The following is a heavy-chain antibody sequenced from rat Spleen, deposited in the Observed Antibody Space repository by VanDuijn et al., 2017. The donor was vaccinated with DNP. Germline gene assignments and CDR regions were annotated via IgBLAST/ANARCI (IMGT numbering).Heavy chain of an antibody. CDR1: GFSLTSYA. V-gene: IGHV2S12*01. Sequence: QVRLRESGPGLVQPSHTLSLTCTVSGFSLTSYAVSWVRQPPGKGLEWIAAISSGENTYYNSGLKSRLSISRDTSKSQVFLKMNSVQTEDTAMYFCARALATVAPTGAMDAWGQGTSVTVSS. D-gene: IGHD1-3*01. CDR3: ARALATVAPTGAMDA. CDR2: ISSGENT. J-gene: IGHJ4*01.